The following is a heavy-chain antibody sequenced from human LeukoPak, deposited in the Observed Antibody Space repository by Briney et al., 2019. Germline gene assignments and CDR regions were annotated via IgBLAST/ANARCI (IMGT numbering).Heavy chain of an antibody. CDR2: IKSRTDGGTI. CDR3: TTANYGAYDY. CDR1: RFTFTNAW. D-gene: IGHD4-17*01. V-gene: IGHV3-15*01. J-gene: IGHJ4*02. Sequence: PGGSLTLFCAASRFTFTNAWMTWARHAPGKGREWVGQIKSRTDGGTIDYAAPVKGRFTISRDDSRHTLYLLRNSLKTEDTAVYYCTTANYGAYDYWGQGTLVTVSS.